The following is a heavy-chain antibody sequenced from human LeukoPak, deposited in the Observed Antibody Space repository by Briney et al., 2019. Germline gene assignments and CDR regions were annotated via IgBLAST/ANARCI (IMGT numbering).Heavy chain of an antibody. CDR3: ARGRGGSTTSWNWFDP. D-gene: IGHD3-16*01. CDR2: IYYSGST. Sequence: SETLSLTCTVSGGSISSYYWSWIRQPPGKGLEWIGYIYYSGSTNYNPSLKSRVTISVDTSKNQFSLKLSSVTAADTAVYYCARGRGGSTTSWNWFDPWGQGTLVTVSS. J-gene: IGHJ5*02. CDR1: GGSISSYY. V-gene: IGHV4-59*12.